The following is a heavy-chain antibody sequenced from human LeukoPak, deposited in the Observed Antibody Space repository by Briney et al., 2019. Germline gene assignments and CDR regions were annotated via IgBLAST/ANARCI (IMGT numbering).Heavy chain of an antibody. J-gene: IGHJ4*02. V-gene: IGHV3-30-3*01. Sequence: LRLSCAASGFTFSSYAMHWVRQAPGKGLEWVAVISYDGSNKYYADSVKGRFTISRDNSKNTLYLQMNSLRAEDTAVYYCARAPIGVRLDCWGQGTLVTVSS. D-gene: IGHD2-8*01. CDR2: ISYDGSNK. CDR1: GFTFSSYA. CDR3: ARAPIGVRLDC.